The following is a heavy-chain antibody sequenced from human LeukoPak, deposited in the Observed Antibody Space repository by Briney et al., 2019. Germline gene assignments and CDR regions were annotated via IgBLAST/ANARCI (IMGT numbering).Heavy chain of an antibody. CDR2: IYYSGST. V-gene: IGHV4-31*03. D-gene: IGHD3-22*01. CDR1: GGSISSGGYY. Sequence: SQTLSLTCTVSGGSISSGGYYWSWIRQHPGKGLECIGYIYYSGSTYYNPSLKSRVTISVDTSKNQFSLKLSSVTAADTAVYYCARDDDYYDSSGFDPWGQGTLVTVSS. CDR3: ARDDDYYDSSGFDP. J-gene: IGHJ5*02.